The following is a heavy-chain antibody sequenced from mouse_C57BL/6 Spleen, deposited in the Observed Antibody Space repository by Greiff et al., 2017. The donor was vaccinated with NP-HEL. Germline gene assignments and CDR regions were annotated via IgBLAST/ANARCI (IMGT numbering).Heavy chain of an antibody. J-gene: IGHJ1*03. V-gene: IGHV1-55*01. CDR2: IYPGSGST. CDR3: ARYGNFYWYFDV. D-gene: IGHD2-1*01. Sequence: VQLQQPGAELVKPGASVKMSCKASGYTFTSYWITWVKQRPGQGLEWIGDIYPGSGSTNYNEKFKSKATLTVDTSSSTAYMQLSSLTSEDSAVYYCARYGNFYWYFDVWGTGTTVTVSS. CDR1: GYTFTSYW.